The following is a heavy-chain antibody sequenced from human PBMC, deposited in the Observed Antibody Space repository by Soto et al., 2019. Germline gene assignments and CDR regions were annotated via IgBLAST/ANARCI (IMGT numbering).Heavy chain of an antibody. J-gene: IGHJ4*02. Sequence: SLILSCAASGFTFSDHYMDWVRQAPGKGLEWVSTVSVSGGSTYYADSVKGRFTISRDNSNSTMYLQMDSLRADDTAVYYCAKPNVDCSSTSRDDEWVQGTLLTVSS. CDR3: AKPNVDCSSTSRDDE. CDR1: GFTFSDHY. D-gene: IGHD2-2*01. V-gene: IGHV3-23*01. CDR2: VSVSGGST.